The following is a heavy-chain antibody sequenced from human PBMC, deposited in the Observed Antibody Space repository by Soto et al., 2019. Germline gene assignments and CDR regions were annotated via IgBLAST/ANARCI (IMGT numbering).Heavy chain of an antibody. CDR1: CYTFTSYG. Sequence: ASVKVSCKASCYTFTSYGISLLRQSPGQGLEWMVWIIAYNGNTNYAQKLQGRVTMTTDTSTSTAYMELRSLRSDDTAVYHCARVEGYGMDVWGQGTTVTVSS. V-gene: IGHV1-18*01. CDR2: IIAYNGNT. J-gene: IGHJ6*02. CDR3: ARVEGYGMDV.